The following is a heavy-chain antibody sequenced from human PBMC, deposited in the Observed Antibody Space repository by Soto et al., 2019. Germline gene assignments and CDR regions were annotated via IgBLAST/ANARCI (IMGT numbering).Heavy chain of an antibody. CDR3: VRDGTKTLRDWFDP. CDR2: IYATGTT. J-gene: IGHJ5*02. Sequence: SETLSLSCTFSGASIIGFYWSGIRKSAGKGLEWIVRIYATGTTDYNPSLKSRVMMSVDTSKKQFSLKLRSVTAADTAVYYCVRDGTKTLRDWFDPWGQGISVTVSS. V-gene: IGHV4-4*07. D-gene: IGHD1-1*01. CDR1: GASIIGFY.